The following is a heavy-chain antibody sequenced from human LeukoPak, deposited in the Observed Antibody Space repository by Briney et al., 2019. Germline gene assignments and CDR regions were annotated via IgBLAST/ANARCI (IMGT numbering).Heavy chain of an antibody. Sequence: SGGSLRLSCAASGFTFSSYEMNWVRQAPGKGLEWVGRIKSKTDGGTTDYAAPVKGRFTISRDDSKNTLYLQMNSLKTEDTAVYYCTTDPGFTIFGVAYYFDYWGQGTLVTVSS. CDR3: TTDPGFTIFGVAYYFDY. CDR2: IKSKTDGGTT. CDR1: GFTFSSYE. J-gene: IGHJ4*02. D-gene: IGHD3-3*01. V-gene: IGHV3-15*01.